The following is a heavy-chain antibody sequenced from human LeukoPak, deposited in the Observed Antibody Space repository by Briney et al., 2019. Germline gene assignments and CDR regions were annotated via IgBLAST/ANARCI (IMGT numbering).Heavy chain of an antibody. D-gene: IGHD1-26*01. CDR3: ARDGKPHPNIVGASYYFDY. V-gene: IGHV1-46*01. J-gene: IGHJ4*02. CDR1: GYTFTSYY. CDR2: INPSGGST. Sequence: ASVKVSCKASGYTFTSYYMHWVRQAPGQGLEWMGIINPSGGSTSYAQKFQGRVTMTRDTSTSPVYMELRSLRSEDTVVYYCARDGKPHPNIVGASYYFDYWGQGTLVTVSS.